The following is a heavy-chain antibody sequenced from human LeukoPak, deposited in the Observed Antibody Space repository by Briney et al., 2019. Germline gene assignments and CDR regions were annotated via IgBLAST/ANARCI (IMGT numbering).Heavy chain of an antibody. CDR2: INPNSGGT. Sequence: ASVKVSCKASRYTFTGYYMHGVRQAPGQGLEWMGWINPNSGGTNYAQKFQGRVTKTRDTSIGTAYVELSRLRSDDSAVYYCARVRAGDPYYYMDIWGKGTTVTVSS. V-gene: IGHV1-2*02. J-gene: IGHJ6*03. CDR3: ARVRAGDPYYYMDI. CDR1: RYTFTGYY. D-gene: IGHD5-24*01.